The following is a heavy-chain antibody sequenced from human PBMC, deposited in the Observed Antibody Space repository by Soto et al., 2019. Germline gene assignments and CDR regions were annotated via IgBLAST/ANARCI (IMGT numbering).Heavy chain of an antibody. CDR3: TRDPSWGAFDI. Sequence: ELQLVQSGGGFAQPGGSLRLSCIASGFSSSDYWMAWIRQVPGKGLELVAAINGDGSDRGYLESVEGRFTISRDNSNTAVFLHLNTLTAEDPAVYFCTRDPSWGAFDIWGQGTMVTVSS. V-gene: IGHV3-7*01. J-gene: IGHJ3*02. D-gene: IGHD7-27*01. CDR1: GFSSSDYW. CDR2: INGDGSDR.